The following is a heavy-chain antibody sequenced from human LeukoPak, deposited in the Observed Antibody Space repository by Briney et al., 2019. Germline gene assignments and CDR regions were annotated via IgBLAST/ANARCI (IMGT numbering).Heavy chain of an antibody. CDR3: ARVVGSTNYMDV. CDR2: IIPIFGTA. D-gene: IGHD1-26*01. CDR1: GGTFSSYA. J-gene: IGHJ6*03. V-gene: IGHV1-69*13. Sequence: ASVKVSCKASGGTFSSYAISWVRQAPGQGLEWMGGIIPIFGTANYAQKFQGRVTITADESTSTAYMELSSLRSEDTAVYYYARVVGSTNYMDVWGKGTTVTVSS.